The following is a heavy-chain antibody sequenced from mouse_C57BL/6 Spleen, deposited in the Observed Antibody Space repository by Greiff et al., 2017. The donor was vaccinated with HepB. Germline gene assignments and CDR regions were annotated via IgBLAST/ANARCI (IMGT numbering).Heavy chain of an antibody. J-gene: IGHJ2*01. V-gene: IGHV1-9*01. CDR1: GYTFTGYW. D-gene: IGHD1-1*01. Sequence: QVQLKQSGAELMKPGASVKLSCKATGYTFTGYWIEWVKQRPGHGLEWIGEILPGSGSTNYNEKFKGKATFTADTSSNTAYMQLSSLTTEDSAIYYCARRGISTTVGGYFDYWGQGTTLTVSS. CDR3: ARRGISTTVGGYFDY. CDR2: ILPGSGST.